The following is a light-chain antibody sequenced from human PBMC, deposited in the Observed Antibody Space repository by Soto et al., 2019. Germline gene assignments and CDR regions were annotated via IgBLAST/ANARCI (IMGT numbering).Light chain of an antibody. V-gene: IGLV2-14*01. CDR3: NSYTTSLVV. CDR1: SSDVGGYNY. Sequence: QSALTQPASVSGSPGQSITISCTGSSSDVGGYNYVSWYQQHPGKAPKLMIYEVSNRPSGVSNRFSGSKSGNTASLTISGLQAEDEADYYCNSYTTSLVVFGGGTKLTVL. J-gene: IGLJ2*01. CDR2: EVS.